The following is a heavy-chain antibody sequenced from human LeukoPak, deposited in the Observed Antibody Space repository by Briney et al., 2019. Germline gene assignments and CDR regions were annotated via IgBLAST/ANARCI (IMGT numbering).Heavy chain of an antibody. V-gene: IGHV1-69*13. Sequence: SVKVSCKASGGTFSSYAISWVRQAPGQGLEWMGGIIPIFGTANYAQKFQGRVTITADESTSTAYMELSSLRSEDTAVYYCASPFSSTCGKGYYYYYMDVWGKGTTVTVSS. CDR3: ASPFSSTCGKGYYYYYMDV. CDR2: IIPIFGTA. D-gene: IGHD2-2*01. CDR1: GGTFSSYA. J-gene: IGHJ6*03.